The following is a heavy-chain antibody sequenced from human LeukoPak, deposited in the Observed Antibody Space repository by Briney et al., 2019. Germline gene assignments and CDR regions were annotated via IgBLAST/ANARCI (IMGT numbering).Heavy chain of an antibody. J-gene: IGHJ5*02. V-gene: IGHV4-4*09. CDR2: IYTSGTT. D-gene: IGHD3-3*01. Sequence: NPSETLSLTCNVSGGSISSFYLSWIRQPPGKGLEWIGYIYTSGTTKYNPSLKSRLTMSVDTSNSQFLLKLSSVAAADTAVYYCARHGDFWGGRSWFDPWGQGTLVTVSS. CDR1: GGSISSFY. CDR3: ARHGDFWGGRSWFDP.